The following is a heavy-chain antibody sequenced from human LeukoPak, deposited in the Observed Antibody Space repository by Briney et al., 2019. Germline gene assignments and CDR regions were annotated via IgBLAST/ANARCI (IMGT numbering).Heavy chain of an antibody. V-gene: IGHV3-21*01. CDR3: ARDRDGYKQGAFDI. CDR2: ISSSSSYT. Sequence: GGSLRLSCAASGFIFSGYNMNWVRQAPGKGLEWVSSISSSSSYTYYADSVKGRFTISRDNAKNSLYLQMNSLRAEDTAVYYCARDRDGYKQGAFDIWGQGTMVTVSS. D-gene: IGHD5-24*01. J-gene: IGHJ3*02. CDR1: GFIFSGYN.